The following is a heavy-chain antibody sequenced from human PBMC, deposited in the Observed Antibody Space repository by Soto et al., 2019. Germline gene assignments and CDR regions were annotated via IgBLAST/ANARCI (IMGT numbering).Heavy chain of an antibody. V-gene: IGHV3-23*01. D-gene: IGHD3-10*01. Sequence: TGGSLRLSCAASGFTFSSYAMSWVRQAPGKGLEWVSAISGSGGSTYYADSVKGRFTISRDNSKNTLYLQMNSLRAEDTAVYYCAKDYSGGYYYGSGSYYNEDKGWTASGMDVWGQGTTVTVSS. CDR1: GFTFSSYA. J-gene: IGHJ6*02. CDR2: ISGSGGST. CDR3: AKDYSGGYYYGSGSYYNEDKGWTASGMDV.